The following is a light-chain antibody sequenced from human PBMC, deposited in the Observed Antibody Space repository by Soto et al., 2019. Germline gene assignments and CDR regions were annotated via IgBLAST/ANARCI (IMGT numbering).Light chain of an antibody. V-gene: IGKV1-39*01. CDR3: HQSYSAPYT. Sequence: DIPMTQSPSSLSASVGDRVTISCRASQIISSYLNWYQQKPGKAPQLLIYAASRLQSGVPSRFSASESGTDFSLTISSLQPEDFATYYCHQSYSAPYTFGQGTKLEIK. CDR2: AAS. J-gene: IGKJ2*01. CDR1: QIISSY.